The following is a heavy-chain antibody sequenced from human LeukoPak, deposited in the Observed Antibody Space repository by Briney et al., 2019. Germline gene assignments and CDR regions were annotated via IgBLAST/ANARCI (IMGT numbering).Heavy chain of an antibody. D-gene: IGHD1-26*01. CDR3: ARDPDAEEWEPSNGAFDI. CDR1: GFTFSSYS. Sequence: GGSLRLSCAASGFTFSSYSMNWVRQAPGKGLEWVASVKQDVGEKYYVDSVKGRFAISRDNAKNSLYLQMNSLRAEDTAVYYCARDPDAEEWEPSNGAFDIWGQGTMATVSS. CDR2: VKQDVGEK. J-gene: IGHJ3*02. V-gene: IGHV3-7*01.